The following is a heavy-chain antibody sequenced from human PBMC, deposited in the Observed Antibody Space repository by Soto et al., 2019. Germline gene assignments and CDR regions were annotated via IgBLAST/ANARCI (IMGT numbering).Heavy chain of an antibody. CDR2: MHHSGLT. CDR3: ARLRFYGTDV. D-gene: IGHD3-3*01. CDR1: GGAFNGYY. V-gene: IGHV4-34*01. Sequence: QVQLQQWGAGLLRPSETLSLTCAVSGGAFNGYYWSWVRQSPGKGLEWIGEMHHSGLTNYNPSLKSRLLISGDTSTNQFSLELSYVTAADTAVYYCARLRFYGTDVWGQGTTVTVSS. J-gene: IGHJ6*02.